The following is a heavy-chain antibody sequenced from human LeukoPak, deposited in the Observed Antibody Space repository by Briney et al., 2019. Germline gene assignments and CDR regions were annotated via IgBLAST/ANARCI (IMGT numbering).Heavy chain of an antibody. CDR1: GGTFSSYT. CDR3: ARVPAARDNWLDP. V-gene: IGHV1-69*02. J-gene: IGHJ5*02. D-gene: IGHD2-2*01. CDR2: IIPILGIA. Sequence: SVKVSCKASGGTFSSYTISWVRQAPGQGLEWMGRIIPILGIANYAQKFQGRVTITADKSTSTAYMELSSLRSEDTAVYYCARVPAARDNWLDPWGQGTLVTVSS.